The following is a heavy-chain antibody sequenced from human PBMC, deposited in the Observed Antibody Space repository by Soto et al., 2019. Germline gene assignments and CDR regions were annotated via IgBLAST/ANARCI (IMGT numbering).Heavy chain of an antibody. D-gene: IGHD1-26*01. CDR2: INPSGGST. J-gene: IGHJ4*02. Sequence: ASVKVSCKASGYTFTSYYIHWVRQAPGQGLEWMGIINPSGGSTTYAQKFQGRVTMTRDTSTTTVYMELSSLRSEDTAVYYCAREGSGTPHFDYWGQGTLVTVPS. CDR1: GYTFTSYY. CDR3: AREGSGTPHFDY. V-gene: IGHV1-46*01.